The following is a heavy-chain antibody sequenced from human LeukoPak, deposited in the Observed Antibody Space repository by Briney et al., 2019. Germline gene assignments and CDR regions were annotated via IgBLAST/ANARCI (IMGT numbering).Heavy chain of an antibody. J-gene: IGHJ4*02. V-gene: IGHV3-21*01. Sequence: VGSLRLSCPACVFTFLSYSMNWVRQARGKELEGVAAINIISSYIYYADSVKGRFNISRDNAKNSLYLQMNSLRAEDTAVYYCARDTYGYSYGYNFDYWGQGTLVTVSS. CDR1: VFTFLSYS. CDR3: ARDTYGYSYGYNFDY. CDR2: INIISSYI. D-gene: IGHD5-18*01.